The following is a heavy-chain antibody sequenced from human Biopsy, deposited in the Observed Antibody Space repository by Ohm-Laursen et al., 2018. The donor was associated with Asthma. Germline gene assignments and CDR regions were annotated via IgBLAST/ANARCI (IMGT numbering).Heavy chain of an antibody. V-gene: IGHV3-23*01. CDR1: GFSFSSYA. Sequence: LSLTCAASGFSFSSYAMSWVRQAPGQGLEWVSSVSTNGENTYYTDSVRGRFTISRDYSKNTLYLQMHSLRAEDTAVYYCARGDSSNWSHYYFDYWGQGTLVTVSS. CDR3: ARGDSSNWSHYYFDY. D-gene: IGHD3-22*01. CDR2: VSTNGENT. J-gene: IGHJ4*02.